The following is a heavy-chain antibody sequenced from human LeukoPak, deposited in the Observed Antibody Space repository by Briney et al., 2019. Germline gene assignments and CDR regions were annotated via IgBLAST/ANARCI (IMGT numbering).Heavy chain of an antibody. CDR3: ARPPYELVSAASFGD. Sequence: ASVTVSCKASVYTFTVYYIHWVRQAPREGLEGVGWINPHSGDTYYAQKFHGRVTMTRHPSINTAYMELTRLRSDDTGVYFCARPPYELVSAASFGDWGQGTLVTVSS. CDR2: INPHSGDT. V-gene: IGHV1-2*02. J-gene: IGHJ4*02. CDR1: VYTFTVYY. D-gene: IGHD2-2*01.